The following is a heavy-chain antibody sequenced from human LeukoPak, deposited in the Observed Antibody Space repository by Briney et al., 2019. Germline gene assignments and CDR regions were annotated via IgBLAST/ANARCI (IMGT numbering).Heavy chain of an antibody. D-gene: IGHD6-13*01. V-gene: IGHV3-21*01. CDR1: GFTFRNYW. CDR3: ASQYTSSRIFDD. CDR2: ISSSSTYI. J-gene: IGHJ4*02. Sequence: GGSLRLSCAASGFTFRNYWMSWVRQAPGKGLEWVSSISSSSTYIYYADSVKGRFTVSRDNAKNSLYLQMNSLRAGDTAVYFCASQYTSSRIFDDWGQGTLVTVSS.